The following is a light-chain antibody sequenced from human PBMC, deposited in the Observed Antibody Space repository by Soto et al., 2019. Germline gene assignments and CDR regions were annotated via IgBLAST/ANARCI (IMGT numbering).Light chain of an antibody. CDR1: QSLLHNNGDNY. V-gene: IGKV1-39*01. CDR3: QQSYSIPWT. J-gene: IGKJ1*01. Sequence: TQSPLSLPVTLGQPASISCRSSQSLLHNNGDNYLNWYQQKPGKAPKVLIYAASSLQSGVPSRFSGSGSGTDFTLTISSLQPEDFATYYCQQSYSIPWTFGQGTKVDI. CDR2: AAS.